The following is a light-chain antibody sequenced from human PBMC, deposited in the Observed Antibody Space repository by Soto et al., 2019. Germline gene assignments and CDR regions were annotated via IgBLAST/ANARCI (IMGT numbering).Light chain of an antibody. CDR1: SSDVGGYNY. Sequence: QSALTQPASVSGSPGQSITISCTGTSSDVGGYNYVSWYQQHPGKAPKLMIYDVSNRPSGVSNRFSGSKSGNTASLTISALQAEDESDYYCSSYTSSSTLYVFGXGTMVTVL. CDR3: SSYTSSSTLYV. V-gene: IGLV2-14*01. CDR2: DVS. J-gene: IGLJ1*01.